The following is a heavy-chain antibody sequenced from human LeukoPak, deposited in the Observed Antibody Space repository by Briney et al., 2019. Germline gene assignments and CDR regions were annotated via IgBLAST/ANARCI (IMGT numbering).Heavy chain of an antibody. D-gene: IGHD1-26*01. CDR1: GGSISSYY. Sequence: SETLSLTCTVSGGSISSYYWSWIRQPPGKGLEWIGYIYYSGSTNYNPSLKSRVTISVDTSKNQFSLKLSSVTAADTAVYYCARDADPIVGATLWGQGTLVTVSS. CDR2: IYYSGST. V-gene: IGHV4-59*01. CDR3: ARDADPIVGATL. J-gene: IGHJ4*02.